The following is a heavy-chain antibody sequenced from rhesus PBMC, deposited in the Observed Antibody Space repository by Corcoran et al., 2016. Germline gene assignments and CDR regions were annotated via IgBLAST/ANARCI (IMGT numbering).Heavy chain of an antibody. D-gene: IGHD3-9*01. CDR2: NIPLVGDT. J-gene: IGHJ4*01. Sequence: QVQLVQSGAEVKKPGASVKVSCKTSGFTFGSYAISWVRQAPGQGLEWMGVNIPLVGDTNTAEKIQGRVTITADTSTSTGYMELSSLRSEDTAVYYCARADYGYYYTVDYWGQGVLVTVSS. CDR3: ARADYGYYYTVDY. V-gene: IGHV1-198*02. CDR1: GFTFGSYA.